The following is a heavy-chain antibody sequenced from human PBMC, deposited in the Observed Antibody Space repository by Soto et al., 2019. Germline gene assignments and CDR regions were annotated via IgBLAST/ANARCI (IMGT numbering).Heavy chain of an antibody. CDR3: ASAVWDCSGGSCYDYYFDY. J-gene: IGHJ4*02. CDR2: ISSSSSYI. CDR1: GFTFSSYS. Sequence: GGSLRLSCAASGFTFSSYSMNWVRQAPGKGLEWVSSISSSSSYIYYADSVKGRFTISRDNAKNSLYLQMNSLRAEDTAVYYCASAVWDCSGGSCYDYYFDYWGQGTLVTVSS. V-gene: IGHV3-21*01. D-gene: IGHD2-15*01.